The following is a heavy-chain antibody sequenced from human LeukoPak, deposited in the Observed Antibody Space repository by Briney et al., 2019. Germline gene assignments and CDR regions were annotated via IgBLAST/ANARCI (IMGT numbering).Heavy chain of an antibody. CDR2: IIPIFGTA. Sequence: SVKVSCKASGGTFSSYAISWVRQAPGQGLEWMGGIIPIFGTANYAQKFQGRVTITADESTSTAYMELSSLRSEDTAVYYYAREEGMHGDYSFDYWGQGTLVTVSS. CDR1: GGTFSSYA. CDR3: AREEGMHGDYSFDY. V-gene: IGHV1-69*13. D-gene: IGHD4-17*01. J-gene: IGHJ4*02.